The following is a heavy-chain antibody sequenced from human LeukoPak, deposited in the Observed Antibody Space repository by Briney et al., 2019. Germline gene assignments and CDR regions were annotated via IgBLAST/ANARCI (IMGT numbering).Heavy chain of an antibody. CDR1: GFTFSSYS. CDR2: ISIRSSTI. Sequence: GGTLRLSCAASGFTFSSYSMAWVRQAPGKGLEWVSYISIRSSTIYYADSVKGRFTISRDNAKNSLYVQMNSLRAEDTAVYYCARERDGYTHDAFDIWGQGTMVTVSS. V-gene: IGHV3-48*01. D-gene: IGHD5-24*01. CDR3: ARERDGYTHDAFDI. J-gene: IGHJ3*02.